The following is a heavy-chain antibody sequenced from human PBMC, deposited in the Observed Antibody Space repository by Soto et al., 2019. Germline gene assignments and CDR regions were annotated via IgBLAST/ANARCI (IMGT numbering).Heavy chain of an antibody. CDR3: VTEKTIMYSGYDAFDM. J-gene: IGHJ3*02. CDR2: MTSRGTLI. Sequence: EEQLVESGGGLVQPGGSLRLSCIASGFSISGYGMDWVRQAPGKGLEWVAHMTSRGTLIHYRDSVKGRFSISRDNAENALYLQMDRLRVDDTAVYYCVTEKTIMYSGYDAFDMWGQGTMVTVS. D-gene: IGHD5-12*01. V-gene: IGHV3-48*03. CDR1: GFSISGYG.